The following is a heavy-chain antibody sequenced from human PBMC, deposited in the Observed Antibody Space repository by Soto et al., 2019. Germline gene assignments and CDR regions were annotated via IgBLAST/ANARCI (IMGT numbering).Heavy chain of an antibody. Sequence: QVKLVESGGGVVLPGGSLRLSCEASGFTFNSYGMYWVRQAPGKGLDWVSHILYDGTKTYYADSVQGRFTISRDNSRNTLYLQMDRMRLEETAVYFCVKDLAHMADHWGQGTLVIVSS. V-gene: IGHV3-30*18. CDR3: VKDLAHMADH. J-gene: IGHJ4*02. CDR2: ILYDGTKT. CDR1: GFTFNSYG.